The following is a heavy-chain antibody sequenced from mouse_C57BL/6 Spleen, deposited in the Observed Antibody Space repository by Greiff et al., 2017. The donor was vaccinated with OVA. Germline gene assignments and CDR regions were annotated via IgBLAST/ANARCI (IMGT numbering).Heavy chain of an antibody. CDR3: AFITTVVRGYFDV. V-gene: IGHV1-53*01. J-gene: IGHJ1*03. Sequence: QVQLKQPGTELVKPGASVKLSCKASGYTFTSYWMHWVKQRPGQGLEWIGNINPSNGGTNYNEKFKSKATLTVDKSSSTAYMQLSSLTSEDSAVYYCAFITTVVRGYFDVWGTGTTVTVSS. D-gene: IGHD1-1*01. CDR2: INPSNGGT. CDR1: GYTFTSYW.